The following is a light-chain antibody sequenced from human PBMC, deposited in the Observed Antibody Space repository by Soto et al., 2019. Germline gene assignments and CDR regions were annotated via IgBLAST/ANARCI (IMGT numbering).Light chain of an antibody. CDR3: QQYDNLPLT. Sequence: DIQMTQSPSSLSASVVDRFTITFHASQYIKNYLNWYQQKSGKAPKLLIYDASDLETGVPSRFSGSGSGTDFTFTINSLQPEDIATYYCQQYDNLPLTFGGGTKVDIK. V-gene: IGKV1-33*01. J-gene: IGKJ4*01. CDR1: QYIKNY. CDR2: DAS.